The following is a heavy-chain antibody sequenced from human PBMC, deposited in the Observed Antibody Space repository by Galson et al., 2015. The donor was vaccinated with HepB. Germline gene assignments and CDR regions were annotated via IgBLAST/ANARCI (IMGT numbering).Heavy chain of an antibody. Sequence: SLRLSCAASGFTFSSYGMHWVRQAPGKGLEWVAVISYDGSNKYYADSVKGRFTISRDNSKNTLYLQMNSLRAEDTAVYYCAKDWRVAAAGTGRPNWFDPWGQGTLVTVSS. J-gene: IGHJ5*02. CDR3: AKDWRVAAAGTGRPNWFDP. CDR2: ISYDGSNK. CDR1: GFTFSSYG. D-gene: IGHD6-13*01. V-gene: IGHV3-30*18.